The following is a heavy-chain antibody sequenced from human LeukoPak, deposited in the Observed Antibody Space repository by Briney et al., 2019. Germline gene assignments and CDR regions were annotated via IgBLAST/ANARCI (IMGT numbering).Heavy chain of an antibody. Sequence: ASVKVSCKASDYTFTSYGISWVRQAPGQGLEWMGWTSAYNGNTNYAQKLQGRVTMTTDTSTSTAYMELRSLRSDDTAVYYCARDGRQKVRGVTDYWGQGTLVTVSS. CDR2: TSAYNGNT. CDR3: ARDGRQKVRGVTDY. V-gene: IGHV1-18*04. CDR1: DYTFTSYG. D-gene: IGHD3-10*01. J-gene: IGHJ4*02.